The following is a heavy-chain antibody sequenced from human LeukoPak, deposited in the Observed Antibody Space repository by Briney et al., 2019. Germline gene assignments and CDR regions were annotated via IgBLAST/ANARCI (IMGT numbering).Heavy chain of an antibody. D-gene: IGHD3-22*01. CDR1: GGSISSYY. J-gene: IGHJ5*02. Sequence: SETLSLTCTVSGGSISSYYWSWIRQPPGKGLEWIGYIYYSGSTNYNPSLKSRVTISVDTSKNQFSLKLSSVTAADTAVYYCASYYYDSSGYLDSWGQGTLVTVSS. CDR3: ASYYYDSSGYLDS. CDR2: IYYSGST. V-gene: IGHV4-59*08.